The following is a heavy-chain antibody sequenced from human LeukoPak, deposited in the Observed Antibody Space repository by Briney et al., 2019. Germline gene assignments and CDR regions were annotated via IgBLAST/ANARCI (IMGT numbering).Heavy chain of an antibody. Sequence: PGGSLRLSCAASGFTFSDFWMSWFRQAPGKGLEWVANIKEDGSEKNCVDSVKGRFTISRDNAKNSLYLQMNSLRAEDTAVYYCARDAKWFDPWGQGTLVTVSS. CDR1: GFTFSDFW. V-gene: IGHV3-7*03. CDR3: ARDAKWFDP. J-gene: IGHJ5*02. CDR2: IKEDGSEK.